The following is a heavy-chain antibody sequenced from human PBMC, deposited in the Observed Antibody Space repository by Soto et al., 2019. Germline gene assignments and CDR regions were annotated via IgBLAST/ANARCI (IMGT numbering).Heavy chain of an antibody. V-gene: IGHV1-8*01. J-gene: IGHJ4*02. D-gene: IGHD7-27*01. CDR3: ARDPQYPGEVE. CDR2: MNPNNGDT. CDR1: GYTFSSYA. Sequence: ASVKVSCEASGYTFSSYAVHWVRQATGQGLEWMGWMNPNNGDTDYVEKFRGRVTMTRDTSISTAYMELSSLTSDDTAVYYCARDPQYPGEVEWGQGTLVTVSS.